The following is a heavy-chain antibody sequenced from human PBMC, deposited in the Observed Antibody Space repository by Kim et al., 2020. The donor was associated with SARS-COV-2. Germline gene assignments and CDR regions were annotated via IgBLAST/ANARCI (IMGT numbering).Heavy chain of an antibody. J-gene: IGHJ6*02. CDR2: ISGISTHI. CDR3: ARVHPHQRDNSMDV. CDR1: GFIFNTYD. D-gene: IGHD2-21*01. Sequence: GGSLRLSCAASGFIFNTYDINWVRKAPGKGLEWVSTISGISTHISYADSVRGRVIISRDNAKTSVYLQRDSLRAEDTAVYYCARVHPHQRDNSMDVWGQGTTVIVSS. V-gene: IGHV3-21*01.